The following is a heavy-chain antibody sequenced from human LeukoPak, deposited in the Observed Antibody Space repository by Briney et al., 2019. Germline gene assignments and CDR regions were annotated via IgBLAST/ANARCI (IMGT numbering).Heavy chain of an antibody. CDR3: ARRLLWFGETRFDY. CDR1: GGSISSYY. J-gene: IGHJ4*02. D-gene: IGHD3-10*01. CDR2: INHSGST. Sequence: SETLSLTCTVSGGSISSYYWSWIRQPPGKGLEWIGEINHSGSTNYNPSLKSRVTISVDTSKNQFSLKLSSVTAADTAVYYCARRLLWFGETRFDYWGQGTLVTVSS. V-gene: IGHV4-34*01.